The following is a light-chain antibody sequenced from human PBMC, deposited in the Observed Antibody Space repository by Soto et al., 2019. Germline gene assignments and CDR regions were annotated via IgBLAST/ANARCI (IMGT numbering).Light chain of an antibody. CDR3: QQRGKWPST. CDR2: DAY. J-gene: IGKJ2*02. Sequence: EGVLAQSPDTLSLSPGDTAALCSRASQSVDRYVAWYQQKVGQAPRLLIYDAYTRATGVGARFTGSGSATDFSLTITSLEPEDFAVYFCQQRGKWPSTFGPGTKVDI. V-gene: IGKV3-11*01. CDR1: QSVDRY.